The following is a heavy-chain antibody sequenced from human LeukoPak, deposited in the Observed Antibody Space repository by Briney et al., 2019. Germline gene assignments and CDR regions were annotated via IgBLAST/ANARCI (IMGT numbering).Heavy chain of an antibody. CDR2: IYTSGST. J-gene: IGHJ4*02. Sequence: PSETLSLTCTVSGGSISSYYWSWIRQPAGKGLEWIGRIYTSGSTNYNSSLKSRVTMSVDTSKNQFSLKLSSVTAADTAVYYCAREGGRDDSSGYHLNHMFDYWGQGTLVTVSS. CDR3: AREGGRDDSSGYHLNHMFDY. D-gene: IGHD3-22*01. CDR1: GGSISSYY. V-gene: IGHV4-4*07.